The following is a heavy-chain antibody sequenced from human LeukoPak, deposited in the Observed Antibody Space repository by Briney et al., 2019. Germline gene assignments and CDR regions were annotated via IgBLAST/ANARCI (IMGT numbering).Heavy chain of an antibody. D-gene: IGHD2-2*02. J-gene: IGHJ3*02. V-gene: IGHV1-3*01. CDR3: ASCYSGSTSCYTGYGFDI. CDR2: INAGNGNT. Sequence: GASVKVSCKASGYTFTIYAMHWVRQAPGQRLEWMGWINAGNGNTKYSQKFQGRVTITRDTSASTAYMELSSLRSEDTAVYYCASCYSGSTSCYTGYGFDIWGQGTMVTVSS. CDR1: GYTFTIYA.